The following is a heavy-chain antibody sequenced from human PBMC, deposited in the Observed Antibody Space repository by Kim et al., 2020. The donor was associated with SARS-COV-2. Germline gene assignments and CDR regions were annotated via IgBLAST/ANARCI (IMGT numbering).Heavy chain of an antibody. CDR3: ARRVDMCLGGLCQLGFDP. CDR2: IYYSGST. J-gene: IGHJ5*02. D-gene: IGHD1-1*01. V-gene: IGHV4-39*01. Sequence: SETLSLTCTVSGGSISSSSYYWGWIRQPPGKGLEWIGSIYYSGSTYYNPSLKSRVTISVDTSKNQFSLKLSSVTAADTAVYYCARRVDMCLGGLCQLGFDPWGQGTLVTVSS. CDR1: GGSISSSSYY.